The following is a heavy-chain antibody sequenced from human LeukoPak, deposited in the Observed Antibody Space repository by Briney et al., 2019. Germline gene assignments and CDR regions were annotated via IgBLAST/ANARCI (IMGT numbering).Heavy chain of an antibody. Sequence: SETLSLTCTVSGDSISSGDYYWSWIRQPAGKGLEWIGRISSSGSTNYNPSLKSRVTISVDTSKNQFSLKLNSVTAADTAVYYCARVGSGYSYGPFDYWGQGTLVTVSS. CDR2: ISSSGST. CDR3: ARVGSGYSYGPFDY. D-gene: IGHD5-18*01. J-gene: IGHJ4*02. CDR1: GDSISSGDYY. V-gene: IGHV4-61*02.